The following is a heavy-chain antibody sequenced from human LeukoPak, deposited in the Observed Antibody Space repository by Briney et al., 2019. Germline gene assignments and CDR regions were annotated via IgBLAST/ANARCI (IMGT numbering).Heavy chain of an antibody. V-gene: IGHV1-46*01. CDR3: ASLATQSSRDGYATAYYFDY. CDR2: INPSGGST. Sequence: GGSLRLSCAASGFTFSSYGMHWVRQAPGQGLEWMGIINPSGGSTSYAQKFQGRVTMTRDTSTSTVYMELSSLRSEDTAVYYCASLATQSSRDGYATAYYFDYWGQGTLVTVSS. D-gene: IGHD5-24*01. CDR1: GFTFSSYG. J-gene: IGHJ4*02.